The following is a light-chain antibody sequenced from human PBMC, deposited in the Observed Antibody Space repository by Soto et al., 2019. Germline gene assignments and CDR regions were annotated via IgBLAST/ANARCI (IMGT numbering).Light chain of an antibody. CDR1: SSDVGGYNY. CDR3: SSYTSSSTIVV. CDR2: DAS. J-gene: IGLJ2*01. V-gene: IGLV2-14*01. Sequence: QSALTQPASVSGSPGQSITISCTGTSSDVGGYNYVSWYQQHPGKAPTLMIYDASNRPSGVSNRFSGSKSGNTASLTISGLQAEDEADYYCSSYTSSSTIVVFGGGTKLTVL.